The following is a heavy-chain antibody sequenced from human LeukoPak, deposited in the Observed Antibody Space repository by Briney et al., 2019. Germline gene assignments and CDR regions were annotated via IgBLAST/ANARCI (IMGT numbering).Heavy chain of an antibody. CDR1: GFTFSSYG. CDR3: AKAGGSGSSVLGIAEYFQH. Sequence: GRSLRLSCAASGFTFSSYGMHWVRQAPGKELEWVAVISYDGSNKYYADSVKGRFTISRDNSKNTLYLQMNSLRAEDTAVYYCAKAGGSGSSVLGIAEYFQHWGQGTLVTVSS. V-gene: IGHV3-30*18. CDR2: ISYDGSNK. J-gene: IGHJ1*01. D-gene: IGHD3-10*01.